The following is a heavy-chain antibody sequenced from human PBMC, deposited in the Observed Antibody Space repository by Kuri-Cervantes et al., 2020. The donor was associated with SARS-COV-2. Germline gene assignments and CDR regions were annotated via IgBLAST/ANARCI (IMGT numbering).Heavy chain of an antibody. CDR2: IIPIFGTA. CDR1: GYTFTGYY. V-gene: IGHV1-69*05. Sequence: SVKVSCKASGYTFTGYYMHWVRQAPGQGLEWMGGIIPIFGTANYAQKFQGRVTITTDESTSTVYMELSSLRSEDTAVYYCARVRDSITIFGVVTPDAFDIWGQGTMVTVSS. CDR3: ARVRDSITIFGVVTPDAFDI. D-gene: IGHD3-3*01. J-gene: IGHJ3*02.